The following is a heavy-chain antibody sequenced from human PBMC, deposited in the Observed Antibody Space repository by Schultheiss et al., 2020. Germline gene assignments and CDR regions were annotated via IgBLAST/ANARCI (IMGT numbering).Heavy chain of an antibody. J-gene: IGHJ6*03. CDR2: IYTSGST. Sequence: SETLSLTCTVSGGSISSYYWSWIRQPAGKGLEWIGRIYTSGSTNYNPSLKSRVTISVDTSKNQFSLKLSSVTAADTAVYYCARAGGTTSYYYYMDVWGKGTTVTVSS. CDR1: GGSISSYY. D-gene: IGHD1-26*01. V-gene: IGHV4-4*07. CDR3: ARAGGTTSYYYYMDV.